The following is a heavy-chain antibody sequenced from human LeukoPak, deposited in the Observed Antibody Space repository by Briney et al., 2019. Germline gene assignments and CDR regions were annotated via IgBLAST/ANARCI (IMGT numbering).Heavy chain of an antibody. J-gene: IGHJ4*02. CDR2: ISSSGSTI. Sequence: GGSLRLSCAASGFTFSDYYMSWIRQAPGKGLEWVSYISSSGSTIYYADSVRGRFTISRDNAKNSLYLQMNSLRAEDTAVYYCASGSYITTIDYWGQGTLVTVSS. CDR1: GFTFSDYY. CDR3: ASGSYITTIDY. D-gene: IGHD1-26*01. V-gene: IGHV3-11*01.